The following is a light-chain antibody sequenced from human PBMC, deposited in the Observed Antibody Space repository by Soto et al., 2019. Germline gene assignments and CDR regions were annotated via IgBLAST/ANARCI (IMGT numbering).Light chain of an antibody. CDR1: SSDVGGYNY. CDR2: EVS. J-gene: IGLJ1*01. CDR3: SSYAGSALFV. Sequence: QSVLTQPPSASGSPGQSVTISCTGNSSDVGGYNYVSWYQQHPGKAPKLMIYEVSKRPSGVPDRFSGSKSGNTASLTVSGLQAEDEADYYCSSYAGSALFVFGTGTKLTVL. V-gene: IGLV2-8*01.